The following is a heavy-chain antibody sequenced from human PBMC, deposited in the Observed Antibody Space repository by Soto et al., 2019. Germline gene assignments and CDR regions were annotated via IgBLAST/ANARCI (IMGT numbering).Heavy chain of an antibody. V-gene: IGHV3-48*02. CDR1: GFRFSDHS. J-gene: IGHJ4*02. CDR3: ARLPKGSLVTA. CDR2: ISSSSDNI. D-gene: IGHD2-21*02. Sequence: LVESGGGLVSPGGSLRLSCVASGFRFSDHSMTWVRQSPGKGLRWIAYISSSSDNIYYAESVRGRFTVSRDNAKNALFLEMNSLRDDDTATYYCARLPKGSLVTAWGQGTRVTVSS.